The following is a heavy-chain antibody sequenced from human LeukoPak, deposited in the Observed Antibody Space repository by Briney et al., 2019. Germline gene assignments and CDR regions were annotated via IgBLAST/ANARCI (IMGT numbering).Heavy chain of an antibody. V-gene: IGHV4-34*01. CDR2: INHSGST. Sequence: SETLSLTCAVYGGCFSGYYWGWIRQPPGKGLEWIGEINHSGSTPYTPPLTRRVTLSVYTPKNHFSLKHSSVCAADTAVYYCARGVSTSRSLNWFDPWGQGTLVTVSS. D-gene: IGHD2-2*01. CDR3: ARGVSTSRSLNWFDP. CDR1: GGCFSGYY. J-gene: IGHJ5*02.